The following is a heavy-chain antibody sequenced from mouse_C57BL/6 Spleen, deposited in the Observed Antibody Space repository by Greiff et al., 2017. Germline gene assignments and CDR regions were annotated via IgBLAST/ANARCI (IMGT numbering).Heavy chain of an antibody. CDR2: INYDGSST. J-gene: IGHJ1*03. CDR3: ARYYGSSYWYFDV. CDR1: GFTFSDYY. D-gene: IGHD1-1*01. V-gene: IGHV5-16*01. Sequence: EVKLMESEGGLVQPGSSMKLSCTASGFTFSDYYMAWVRQVPEKGLEWVANINYDGSSTYYLDSLKSRFIISRDNAKNILYLQMSSLKSEDTATYYCARYYGSSYWYFDVWGTGTTVTVSS.